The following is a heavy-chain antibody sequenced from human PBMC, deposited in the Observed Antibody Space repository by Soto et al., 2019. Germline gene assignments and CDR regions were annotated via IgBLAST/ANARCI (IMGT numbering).Heavy chain of an antibody. CDR2: ISSSSSTI. J-gene: IGHJ4*03. D-gene: IGHD3-9*01. Sequence: GGSLRLSCAASGFTFSSYSMNWVRQAPGKGLEWVSYISSSSSTIYYADSVKGRFTISRDNAKNSLYLQMNSLRAEDTAVYYCARPIPYYDILTGYYYRYFDYWGQGTTVTVSS. CDR3: ARPIPYYDILTGYYYRYFDY. V-gene: IGHV3-48*01. CDR1: GFTFSSYS.